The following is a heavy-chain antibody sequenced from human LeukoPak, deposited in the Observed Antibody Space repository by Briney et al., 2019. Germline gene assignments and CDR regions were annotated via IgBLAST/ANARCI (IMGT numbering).Heavy chain of an antibody. J-gene: IGHJ4*02. V-gene: IGHV3-7*05. Sequence: GGSLRLSCAASVFTFCSYWMTWVRQAPGKGLEWVANIKQDGSEKYYVDSVKGRFTISRDNAKNSLYLQMNSLRAAATAVYYCARAYYGSGSLDYWGQGTLVTVSS. D-gene: IGHD3-10*01. CDR3: ARAYYGSGSLDY. CDR1: VFTFCSYW. CDR2: IKQDGSEK.